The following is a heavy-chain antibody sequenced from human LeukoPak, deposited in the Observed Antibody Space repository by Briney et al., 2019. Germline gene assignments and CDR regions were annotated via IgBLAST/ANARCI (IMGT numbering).Heavy chain of an antibody. CDR1: GFTFSSYS. CDR3: AKSVSSYYDWFDP. D-gene: IGHD3-22*01. J-gene: IGHJ5*02. CDR2: INDNSRSI. Sequence: GGSLRLSWAASGFTFSSYSMNWVRQAPGKGPEWVSSINDNSRSIFYTDSLKGRFTVSRDNAKNSLYLQMNNLRAEDTAVYYCAKSVSSYYDWFDPWGQGTLVTVSS. V-gene: IGHV3-21*01.